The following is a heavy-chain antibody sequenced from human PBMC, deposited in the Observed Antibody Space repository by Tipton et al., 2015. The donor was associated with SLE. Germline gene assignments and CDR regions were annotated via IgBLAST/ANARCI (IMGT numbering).Heavy chain of an antibody. CDR2: IRYDGSNK. CDR3: ARELTKSGSFNL. Sequence: SLRLSCAASGFTFSSYSMNWVRQAPGKGLEWVAFIRYDGSNKYYADSVKGRFTISRDNSKNTLYLQMNSLRAEDTAVYYCARELTKSGSFNLWGQGTLVTVSS. J-gene: IGHJ4*02. CDR1: GFTFSSYS. D-gene: IGHD1-26*01. V-gene: IGHV3-30*02.